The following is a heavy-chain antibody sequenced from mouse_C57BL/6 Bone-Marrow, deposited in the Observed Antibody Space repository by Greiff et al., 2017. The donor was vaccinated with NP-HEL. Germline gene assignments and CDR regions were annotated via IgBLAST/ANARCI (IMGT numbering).Heavy chain of an antibody. D-gene: IGHD4-1*01. CDR3: ARFWDGDY. Sequence: QVHVKQPGAELVKPGALVKMSCKASGYTFTSYWITWVKQRPGQGLEWIGDIYPGSGSTNYNEKFKSKATLTVDTSSSTAYMQLSSLTSEDSAVYYCARFWDGDYWGQGTTLTVSS. CDR1: GYTFTSYW. J-gene: IGHJ2*01. V-gene: IGHV1-55*01. CDR2: IYPGSGST.